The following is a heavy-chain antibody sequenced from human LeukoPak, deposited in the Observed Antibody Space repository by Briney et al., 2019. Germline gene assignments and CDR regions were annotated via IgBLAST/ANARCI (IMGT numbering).Heavy chain of an antibody. Sequence: PGGSLRLSCAASGFTFSSYWMHWVRQAPGKGLVLVSRINSDGSSTSYADSVKGRFTISRDNAKNTLYLQMNSLRAEDTAVYYCVREGWSYTVVGYFDYWGQGTLVSVSS. J-gene: IGHJ4*02. CDR2: INSDGSST. D-gene: IGHD4-23*01. CDR1: GFTFSSYW. CDR3: VREGWSYTVVGYFDY. V-gene: IGHV3-74*01.